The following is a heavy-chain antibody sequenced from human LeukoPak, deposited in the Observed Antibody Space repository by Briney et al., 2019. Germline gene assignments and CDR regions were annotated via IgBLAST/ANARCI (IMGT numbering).Heavy chain of an antibody. V-gene: IGHV3-48*01. CDR2: ITSSSSAI. J-gene: IGHJ4*02. CDR1: GFTFSGYS. Sequence: GGSLRLSCAATGFTFSGYSMNWVRQAPGKGLEWVSYITSSSSAIYYADPVKGRFTISRDNAKNSLYLQMNNLRAEDTAVYYCARVRGSYHFDYWGQGTLSPSPQ. CDR3: ARVRGSYHFDY. D-gene: IGHD1-26*01.